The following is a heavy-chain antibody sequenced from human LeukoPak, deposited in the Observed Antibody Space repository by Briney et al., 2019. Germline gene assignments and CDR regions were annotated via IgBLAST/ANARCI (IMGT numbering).Heavy chain of an antibody. V-gene: IGHV4-61*08. CDR3: ARGKTYYYDSSGYNWFDP. CDR2: IYYSGST. CDR1: GGSISSGGYY. D-gene: IGHD3-22*01. Sequence: PSETLSLTCTVSGGSISSGGYYWSWIRQPPGKGLEWIGYIYYSGSTNYNPSLKSRVTISVDTSKNQFSLKLSSVTAADTAVYYCARGKTYYYDSSGYNWFDPWGQGTLVTVSS. J-gene: IGHJ5*02.